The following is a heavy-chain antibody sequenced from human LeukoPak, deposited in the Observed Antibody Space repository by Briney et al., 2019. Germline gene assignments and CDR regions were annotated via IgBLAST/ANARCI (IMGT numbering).Heavy chain of an antibody. CDR1: GGSFSGYY. CDR2: INHSGST. J-gene: IGHJ4*02. V-gene: IGHV4-34*01. CDR3: ARGLASPNVDIVATTHFDY. Sequence: SETLSLTCAVYGGSFSGYYWSWIRQPPGKGLEWIGEINHSGSTNYNPSLKSRVTISVDTSKNQFSLKLSSVTAADTAVYYCARGLASPNVDIVATTHFDYWGQGTLVTVSS. D-gene: IGHD5-12*01.